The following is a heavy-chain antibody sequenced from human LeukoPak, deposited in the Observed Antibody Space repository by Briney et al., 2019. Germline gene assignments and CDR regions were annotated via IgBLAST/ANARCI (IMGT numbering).Heavy chain of an antibody. J-gene: IGHJ4*02. D-gene: IGHD2-15*01. CDR1: GFPLSSYS. Sequence: PGGFLRLSCAASGFPLSSYSINWVRQAPGKGLEWVSYISSSGSAIYYVDSVKGRFTVSRDNAKNSLFLQMNSPRAEDTAVYYCVGVKGSYFDYWGQGALVTVSS. CDR2: ISSSGSAI. CDR3: VGVKGSYFDY. V-gene: IGHV3-48*01.